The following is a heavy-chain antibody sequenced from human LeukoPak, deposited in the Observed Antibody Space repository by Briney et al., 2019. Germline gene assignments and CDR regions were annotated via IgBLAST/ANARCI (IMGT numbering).Heavy chain of an antibody. CDR1: GFTFSNYG. V-gene: IGHV3-30*18. Sequence: GGSLRLSCAASGFTFSNYGMHWVRQAPGKGLEWVAIISYDGSNKYSADSVKGRFTISRDNSQNILFLQMNSLRPEDTAVYYCAKHPGDFTGIVNYYYMDVWGKGTTVTVSS. D-gene: IGHD1-26*01. CDR3: AKHPGDFTGIVNYYYMDV. CDR2: ISYDGSNK. J-gene: IGHJ6*03.